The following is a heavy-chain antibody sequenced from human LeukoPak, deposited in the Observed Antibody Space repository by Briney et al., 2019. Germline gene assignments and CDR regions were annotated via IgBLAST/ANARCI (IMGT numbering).Heavy chain of an antibody. CDR1: GGSFSGYY. J-gene: IGHJ4*02. CDR3: ASITFGGVLDY. CDR2: INRSGST. V-gene: IGHV4-34*01. Sequence: SETLSLTCAVYGGSFSGYYWSWIRQPPGKGLEWIREINRSGSTNYNPSLKSRVTLSVDTSKKQFSLNLNSVTAADTAVYYCASITFGGVLDYWGQGTLVTVSS. D-gene: IGHD3-16*01.